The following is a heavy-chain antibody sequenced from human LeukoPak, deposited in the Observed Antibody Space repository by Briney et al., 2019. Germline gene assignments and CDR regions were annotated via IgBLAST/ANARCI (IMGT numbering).Heavy chain of an antibody. CDR2: IDSGGST. CDR3: ARTYGDYDYYYGMDV. V-gene: IGHV3-66*01. CDR1: GITVSSHY. D-gene: IGHD4-17*01. J-gene: IGHJ6*01. Sequence: PGGSLRLSCAASGITVSSHYMTWVRQAPGKGLEWVSVIDSGGSTNSADSVKGRFSVSRDNSKNTLYLQMNSLRVEDTAVYYCARTYGDYDYYYGMDVWGRGTTVTVSS.